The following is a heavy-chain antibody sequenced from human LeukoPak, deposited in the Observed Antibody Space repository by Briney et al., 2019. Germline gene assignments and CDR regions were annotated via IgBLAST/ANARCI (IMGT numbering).Heavy chain of an antibody. CDR3: ATCSSISCSRGNWFDP. CDR2: ISSSSKTK. D-gene: IGHD2-2*01. V-gene: IGHV3-48*01. CDR1: GFTFNNYS. Sequence: GGSLRLSCAASGFTFNNYSMNWVRQAPGKGLEWVSYISSSSKTKYYADSVKGRFTISRDNAKNSLYLQMNSLRAEDTAVYYCATCSSISCSRGNWFDPWGQGTLVTVSS. J-gene: IGHJ5*02.